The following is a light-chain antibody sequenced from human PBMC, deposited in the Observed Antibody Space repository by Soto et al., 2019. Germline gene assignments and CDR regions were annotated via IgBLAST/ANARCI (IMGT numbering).Light chain of an antibody. J-gene: IGLJ1*01. V-gene: IGLV1-51*02. Sequence: QPVLTQPPSVSAAPGQTVTISCSGSSSNIGNNYVSWYQHLPGAAPKLLIYETNRRPAGIPDRFSGSKSGTSATLAITGLQTADEADYYCETWDTSLSAGRVFGPGTKLTVL. CDR3: ETWDTSLSAGRV. CDR2: ETN. CDR1: SSNIGNNY.